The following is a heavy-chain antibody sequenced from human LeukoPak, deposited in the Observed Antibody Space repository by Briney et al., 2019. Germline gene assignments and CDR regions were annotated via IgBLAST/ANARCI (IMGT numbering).Heavy chain of an antibody. CDR2: ISSSDSTI. CDR3: ARPVRYGSGSYYTPTNWFDP. J-gene: IGHJ5*02. Sequence: GGSLRLSCAASGFTFSDYYMSWIRQAPGKGLEWVSYISSSDSTIYYADSVKGRFTISRDNAKNSLYLQMNSLRAEDTAVYYCARPVRYGSGSYYTPTNWFDPWGQGTLVTVSS. CDR1: GFTFSDYY. V-gene: IGHV3-11*01. D-gene: IGHD3-10*01.